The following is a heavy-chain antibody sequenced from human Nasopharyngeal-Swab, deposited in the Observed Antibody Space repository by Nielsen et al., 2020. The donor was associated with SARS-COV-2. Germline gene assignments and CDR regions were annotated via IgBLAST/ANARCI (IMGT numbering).Heavy chain of an antibody. V-gene: IGHV3-23*01. CDR2: INNRGDDT. CDR1: GFTFSNYA. J-gene: IGHJ5*02. D-gene: IGHD5-12*01. CDR3: VKDLAYDEVS. Sequence: GESLKISCAASGFTFSNYAMSWVRQAPGKGLEWVSTINNRGDDTHYVDSVRGRFTVSRDNSKNTLYFQMNSLRGEDTAIYYCVKDLAYDEVSWGQGTLVTVSS.